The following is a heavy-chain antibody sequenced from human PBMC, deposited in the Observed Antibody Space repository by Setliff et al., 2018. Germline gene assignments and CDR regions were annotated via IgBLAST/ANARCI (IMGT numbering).Heavy chain of an antibody. CDR2: IYTSGST. CDR1: GGSISSGSYY. D-gene: IGHD1-20*01. CDR3: ARGGGITGRVVQYYYYMDV. J-gene: IGHJ6*03. Sequence: SETLSLTCTVSGGSISSGSYYWSWIRQPAGKGLEWIGRIYTSGSTNYNPSLKSRVTISVDTSKNQFSLKLSSVTAADTAVYYCARGGGITGRVVQYYYYMDVWGKGTTVTVSS. V-gene: IGHV4-61*02.